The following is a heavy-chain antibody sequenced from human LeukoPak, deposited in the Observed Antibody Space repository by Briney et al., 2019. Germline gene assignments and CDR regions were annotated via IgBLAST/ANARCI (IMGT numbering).Heavy chain of an antibody. D-gene: IGHD3-22*01. CDR2: MNPNSGNT. J-gene: IGHJ6*03. CDR1: GYTFTSYD. Sequence: ASVKVSCKASGYTFTSYDINWVRQATGQGLEWKGWMNPNSGNTGYAQKFQGRVTMTRNTSISTAYMELSSLRSEDTAVYYCARVSILNYDSSGYPYRYMDVWGKGTTVTVSS. CDR3: ARVSILNYDSSGYPYRYMDV. V-gene: IGHV1-8*01.